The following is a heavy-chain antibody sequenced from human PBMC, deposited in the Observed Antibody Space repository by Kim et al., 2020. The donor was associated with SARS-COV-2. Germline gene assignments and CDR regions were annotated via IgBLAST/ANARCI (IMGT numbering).Heavy chain of an antibody. J-gene: IGHJ4*02. CDR3: ARDAALDY. Sequence: SGGTNYAQKFQGRVTMTRDTSISTAYMELSRLRSDDTAVYYCARDAALDYWGQGTLVTVSS. V-gene: IGHV1-2*02. CDR2: SGGT. D-gene: IGHD6-13*01.